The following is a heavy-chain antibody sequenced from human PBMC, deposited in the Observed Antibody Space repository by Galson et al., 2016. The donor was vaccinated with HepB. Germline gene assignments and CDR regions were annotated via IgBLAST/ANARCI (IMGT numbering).Heavy chain of an antibody. Sequence: SLRLSCAASGFTFTRYWMSWVRQAPGKGLEWVANIAPDGSKNTYVDSVKGRVSISIDNTKNSLYLQMNNLRLDGTALYYCAKDIGGSYHYDSGGFYYKSRSASSRYGMDVWGQGTTVTVSS. D-gene: IGHD3-22*01. CDR2: IAPDGSKN. V-gene: IGHV3-7*03. J-gene: IGHJ6*02. CDR3: AKDIGGSYHYDSGGFYYKSRSASSRYGMDV. CDR1: GFTFTRYW.